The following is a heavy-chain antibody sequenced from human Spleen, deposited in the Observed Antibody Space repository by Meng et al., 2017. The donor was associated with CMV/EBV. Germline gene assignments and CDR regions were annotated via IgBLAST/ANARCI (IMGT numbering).Heavy chain of an antibody. CDR1: GCTSVGYS. Sequence: LSGEASGCTSVGYSMSWVGQAPGKGLEWVSVIYSGSITYYAESVKDRFTISRDNSKNTLYLQMNSLRTEDTAVYYCAHNFWSGYLTWGQGTLVTVSS. CDR2: IYSGSIT. J-gene: IGHJ5*02. D-gene: IGHD3-3*01. CDR3: AHNFWSGYLT. V-gene: IGHV3-53*01.